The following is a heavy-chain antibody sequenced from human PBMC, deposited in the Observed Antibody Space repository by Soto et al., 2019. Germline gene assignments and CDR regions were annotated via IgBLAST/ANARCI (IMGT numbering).Heavy chain of an antibody. J-gene: IGHJ4*02. Sequence: QVQLQESGPGLVKPSQTLSLTCTVSGGSISSGGYYWSWIRQHPGKGLEWIGYIYYSGSTYYNPSLKSRVTISVDTSKNQFSLKLSSVTAADTAVYYCARDGAYYYDSSGFNIVWGQGTLVTVSS. V-gene: IGHV4-31*03. D-gene: IGHD3-22*01. CDR3: ARDGAYYYDSSGFNIV. CDR1: GGSISSGGYY. CDR2: IYYSGST.